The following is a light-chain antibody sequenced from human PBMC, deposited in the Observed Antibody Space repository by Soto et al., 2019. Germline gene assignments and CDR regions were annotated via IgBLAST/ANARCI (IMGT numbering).Light chain of an antibody. Sequence: DIPMTQSPSSLSASVGDRVSITCRASQSISRYLNWYQQKPGKAPKLLISAASSLQSGVPSRFSGSGSVTDFTLTITSLQPDDFATYYCQRSDSIPPAFGGGTKVDI. V-gene: IGKV1-39*01. J-gene: IGKJ4*01. CDR2: AAS. CDR3: QRSDSIPPA. CDR1: QSISRY.